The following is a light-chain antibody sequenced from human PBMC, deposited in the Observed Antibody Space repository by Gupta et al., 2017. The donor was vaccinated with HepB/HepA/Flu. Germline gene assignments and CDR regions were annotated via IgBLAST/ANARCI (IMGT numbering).Light chain of an antibody. Sequence: DIQMTQSPSSLSASVGDTVTITCRPSQTINNYLNWYQWKVGKAPKLLIYAASNLQSGVPSRFSGSGSGTDFTLTIINLQPEDFATYYCQQTYNVPLTFGGGTNVGIK. V-gene: IGKV1-39*01. CDR2: AAS. J-gene: IGKJ4*01. CDR3: QQTYNVPLT. CDR1: QTINNY.